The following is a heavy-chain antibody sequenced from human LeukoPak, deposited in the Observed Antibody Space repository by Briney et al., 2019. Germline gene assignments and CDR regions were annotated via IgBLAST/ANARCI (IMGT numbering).Heavy chain of an antibody. J-gene: IGHJ4*02. CDR3: AREDTAMGDFDY. D-gene: IGHD5-18*01. Sequence: SQTLSLTCTVSGGSISSGGYYWSWIRQHPGKGLEWIGYIYYSRSTYYNPSLKSRVTISVDTSKNQFSLKLSSVTAADTAVYYCAREDTAMGDFDYWGQGTLVTVSS. CDR1: GGSISSGGYY. V-gene: IGHV4-31*03. CDR2: IYYSRST.